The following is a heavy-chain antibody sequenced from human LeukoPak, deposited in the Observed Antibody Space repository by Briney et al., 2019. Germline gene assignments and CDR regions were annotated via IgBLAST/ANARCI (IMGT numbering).Heavy chain of an antibody. CDR3: ERGGKPVGFDY. V-gene: IGHV3-21*01. Sequence: GGSPRLSCAASGFICGSYSMNWVRQAPGKGLEWVSSISSSSSYIYYADSVKGRFTISRDNAKNSLSLQMNSLRGEDTTVYYCERGGKPVGFDYWGQGTLVTVSS. J-gene: IGHJ4*02. CDR2: ISSSSSYI. CDR1: GFICGSYS.